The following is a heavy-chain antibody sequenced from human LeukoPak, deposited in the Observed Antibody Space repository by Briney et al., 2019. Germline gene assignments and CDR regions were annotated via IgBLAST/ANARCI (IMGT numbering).Heavy chain of an antibody. V-gene: IGHV1-46*01. CDR3: ARDNSIHERGWWFDP. D-gene: IGHD4-23*01. CDR2: INPRGTST. CDR1: GYTFTTYA. Sequence: ASVKVSCKASGYTFTTYAINWVRQAPGQGLEWMGLINPRGTSTIYAEKFQGRIIMTRDMSTTTDYMELSSLKSDDTAVYYCARDNSIHERGWWFDPWGQGSLVTVSS. J-gene: IGHJ5*02.